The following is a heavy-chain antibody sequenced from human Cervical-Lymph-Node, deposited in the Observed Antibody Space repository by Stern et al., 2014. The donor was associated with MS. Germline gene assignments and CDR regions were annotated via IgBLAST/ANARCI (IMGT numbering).Heavy chain of an antibody. CDR1: GGTFSNDV. CDR2: VIPTFGTT. CDR3: ATTFR. Sequence: QDQLVQSGAEGKKPGSSVKVSCKASGGTFSNDVINWVRQAPGQGLDWMGGVIPTFGTTKYAQRFQGRVKITADESMSTAYMELSSLRSEDTALYYCATTFRWGQGTLITVSS. V-gene: IGHV1-69*12. J-gene: IGHJ4*02. D-gene: IGHD3-16*01.